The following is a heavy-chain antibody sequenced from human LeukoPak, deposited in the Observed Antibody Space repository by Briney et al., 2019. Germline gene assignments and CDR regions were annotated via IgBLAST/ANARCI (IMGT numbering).Heavy chain of an antibody. V-gene: IGHV4-34*01. CDR3: ARVGAATDPGDY. CDR1: GGSFSGYY. CDR2: INHSGST. Sequence: PSETLSLTCAVYGGSFSGYYWSWIRQPPGKGLEWTGEINHSGSTNHNPSLKSRVTISVDTSKNQFSLKLSSVTAADTAVYYCARVGAATDPGDYWGQGTLVTVSS. J-gene: IGHJ4*02. D-gene: IGHD1-26*01.